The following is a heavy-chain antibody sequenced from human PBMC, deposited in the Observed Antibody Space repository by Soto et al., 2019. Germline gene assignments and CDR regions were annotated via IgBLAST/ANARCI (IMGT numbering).Heavy chain of an antibody. D-gene: IGHD6-6*01. CDR1: GGSISSGGYS. Sequence: QLQLQESGSGLVKPSQTLSLTCAVSGGSISSGGYSWSWIRQPPGKGLEWIGYIYHSGSTYYNPPLTSRVTIAVDRSKNQFSLKLSSVTAADTAVYYCAGGIAARPLGYWGQGTLVTVSS. J-gene: IGHJ4*02. CDR2: IYHSGST. CDR3: AGGIAARPLGY. V-gene: IGHV4-30-2*01.